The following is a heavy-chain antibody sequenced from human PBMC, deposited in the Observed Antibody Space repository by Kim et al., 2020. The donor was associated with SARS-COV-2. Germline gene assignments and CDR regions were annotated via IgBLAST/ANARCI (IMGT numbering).Heavy chain of an antibody. Sequence: AQKFQGRVTMTRDTSISTAYMELSRLRSDDTAVYYCARLGLMVRRGVVDYWGQGTLVTVSS. D-gene: IGHD3-10*01. V-gene: IGHV1-2*02. J-gene: IGHJ4*02. CDR3: ARLGLMVRRGVVDY.